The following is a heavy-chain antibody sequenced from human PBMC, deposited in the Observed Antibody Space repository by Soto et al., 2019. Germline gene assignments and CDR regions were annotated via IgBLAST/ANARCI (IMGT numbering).Heavy chain of an antibody. CDR1: GGSISSSY. CDR3: ARGSTWSVFDY. J-gene: IGHJ4*02. CDR2: NYYSGSEST. V-gene: IGHV4-59*01. Sequence: SETLSLTCTVSGGSISSSYWNWIRQPPGKGLEWIGFNYYSGSESTRYNPSLKSRVAISVDTAKNQFSLKLTSVTAADTAIYYCARGSTWSVFDYWGQGTLVTASS. D-gene: IGHD1-1*01.